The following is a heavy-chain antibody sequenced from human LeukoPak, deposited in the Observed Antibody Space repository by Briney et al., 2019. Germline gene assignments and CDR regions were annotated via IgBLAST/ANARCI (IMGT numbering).Heavy chain of an antibody. J-gene: IGHJ4*02. V-gene: IGHV3-7*01. CDR1: GFTFSSYW. D-gene: IGHD5-24*01. CDR3: ARDGYNYVLDC. Sequence: PGGSLRLSCAASGFTFSSYWMSWVRQAPGKRLEWVANIKQDGSEKYYVESVKGRFTISGDNAKNSLSLQMDSLRADDTAVYYCARDGYNYVLDCWGQGTLVTVSS. CDR2: IKQDGSEK.